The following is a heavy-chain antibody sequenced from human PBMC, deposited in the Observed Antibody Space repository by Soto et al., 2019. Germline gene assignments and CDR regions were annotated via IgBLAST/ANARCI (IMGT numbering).Heavy chain of an antibody. Sequence: GGSLRLSCAASGFTFSSYWMSWVRQAPGKGLEWVANIKQDGSEKYYVDSVKGRFTISRDNAKNSLYLQMNSLRAEDTAVYYCARDGIKRITIFGVVMDVWGQGTTVTVSS. J-gene: IGHJ6*02. CDR3: ARDGIKRITIFGVVMDV. CDR1: GFTFSSYW. D-gene: IGHD3-3*01. CDR2: IKQDGSEK. V-gene: IGHV3-7*05.